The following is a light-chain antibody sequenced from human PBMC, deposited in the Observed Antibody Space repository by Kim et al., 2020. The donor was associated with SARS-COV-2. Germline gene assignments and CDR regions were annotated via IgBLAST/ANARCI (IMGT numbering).Light chain of an antibody. CDR3: QVWDRFGDQNWV. CDR1: DIGDKS. Sequence: SYELTQPPSVSVAPGQTARLTCGGNDIGDKSVHWYRQKSGQAPVLIISSDSDRPSGIPARFSGSNFGSEATLTIRSVEAGDEADYYCQVWDRFGDQNWVF. V-gene: IGLV3-21*04. CDR2: SDS. J-gene: IGLJ3*02.